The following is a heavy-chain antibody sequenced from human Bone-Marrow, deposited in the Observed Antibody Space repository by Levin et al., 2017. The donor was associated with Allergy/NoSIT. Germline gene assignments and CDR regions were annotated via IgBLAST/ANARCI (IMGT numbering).Heavy chain of an antibody. J-gene: IGHJ1*01. D-gene: IGHD3-22*01. CDR3: ARGPSRYYYDSSGDYHTEYFQH. Sequence: SETLSLTCAVYGGSFSGYYWSWIRQPPGKGLEWIGEINHSGSTNYNPSLKSRVTISVDTSKNQFSLKLSSVTAADTAVYYCARGPSRYYYDSSGDYHTEYFQHWGQGTLVTVSS. CDR1: GGSFSGYY. CDR2: INHSGST. V-gene: IGHV4-34*01.